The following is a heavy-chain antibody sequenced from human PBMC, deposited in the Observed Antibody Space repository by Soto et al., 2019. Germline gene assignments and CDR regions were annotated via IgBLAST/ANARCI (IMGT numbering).Heavy chain of an antibody. Sequence: SETLSLTCAVSSGSLSSSNWWSRVRQPPGKGLEWIGEIYHSGSTNYNPSLKSRVTISVDKSKNQFSLKLSSVTAADTAVYYCAREMYIAAAASGWFDPWGQGTLVTSPQ. CDR3: AREMYIAAAASGWFDP. V-gene: IGHV4-4*02. CDR1: SGSLSSSNW. D-gene: IGHD6-13*01. CDR2: IYHSGST. J-gene: IGHJ5*02.